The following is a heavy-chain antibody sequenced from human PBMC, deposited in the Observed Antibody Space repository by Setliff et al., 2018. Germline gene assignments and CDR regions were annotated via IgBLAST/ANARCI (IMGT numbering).Heavy chain of an antibody. CDR3: ARVSGWYYFDY. J-gene: IGHJ4*02. D-gene: IGHD6-19*01. V-gene: IGHV1-18*01. CDR2: ISAYNGNT. CDR1: GYTFTSHA. Sequence: GASVKVSCKASGYTFTSHAMHWVRQAPGQGLEWMGWISAYNGNTNYAQKLQGRVTMTTDTSTSTAYMELRSLRSDDTAVYYCARVSGWYYFDYWGQGTLVTVSS.